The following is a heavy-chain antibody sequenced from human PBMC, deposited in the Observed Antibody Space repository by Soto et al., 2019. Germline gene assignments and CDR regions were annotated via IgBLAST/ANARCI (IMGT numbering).Heavy chain of an antibody. CDR2: IYYSGST. D-gene: IGHD1-26*01. CDR1: RGAISRITYY. J-gene: IGHJ4*02. Sequence: SETLSLTSTVSRGAISRITYYWGWIRQPPGKGLEWFGSIYYSGSTYYNPSLKSRVTISVDTSKNQFSLDLRSVAAAGTAVYYCARHGSYFYGPFDYWGQGTLVTVSS. V-gene: IGHV4-39*01. CDR3: ARHGSYFYGPFDY.